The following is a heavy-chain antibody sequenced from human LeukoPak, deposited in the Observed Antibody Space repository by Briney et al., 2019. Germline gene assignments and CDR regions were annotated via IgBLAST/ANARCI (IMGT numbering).Heavy chain of an antibody. J-gene: IGHJ4*02. CDR1: GFTFSDYY. D-gene: IGHD6-19*01. CDR3: ESVIAVADTYYFDY. V-gene: IGHV3-11*06. CDR2: ISSSSSYT. Sequence: PGGSLRLSGAASGFTFSDYYMSWIRQAPGKGLEWFSYISSSSSYTNYADSVKGRFTISRDNAKNSMYLQMNSLRAEATAVYYCESVIAVADTYYFDYWGQGTLVTVSS.